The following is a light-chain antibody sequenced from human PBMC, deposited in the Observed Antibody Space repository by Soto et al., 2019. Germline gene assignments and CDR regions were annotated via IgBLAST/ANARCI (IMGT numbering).Light chain of an antibody. V-gene: IGLV1-47*01. J-gene: IGLJ2*01. CDR3: AAWDDRLSGGV. CDR1: SSNIGSNY. CDR2: RNN. Sequence: QSVLTQPPSASGTPGQRVTISCSGSSSNIGSNYVYWYQQLPGTAPKLLIYRNNQRPSGVPDRFSGSKSGTSASLAISGLRSADAADYYCAAWDDRLSGGVFGGGTKVTVL.